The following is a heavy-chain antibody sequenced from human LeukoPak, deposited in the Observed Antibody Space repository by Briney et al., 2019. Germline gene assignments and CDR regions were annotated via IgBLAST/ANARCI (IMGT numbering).Heavy chain of an antibody. CDR1: GGSISSGGYY. J-gene: IGHJ4*02. Sequence: SETLSLTCTVSGGSISSGGYYWSWIRQHPGKGLEWIGYIYYSGSTYYNPSLKSRVTISVDTSKNQFSLKLSSVTAADTAVYYCARGLHYGGTSGVVSWGQGTLVTVSS. CDR3: ARGLHYGGTSGVVS. CDR2: IYYSGST. V-gene: IGHV4-31*03. D-gene: IGHD4-23*01.